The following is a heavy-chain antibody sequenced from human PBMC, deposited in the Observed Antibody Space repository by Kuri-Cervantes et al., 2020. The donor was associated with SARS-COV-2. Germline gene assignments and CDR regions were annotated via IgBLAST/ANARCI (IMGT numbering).Heavy chain of an antibody. Sequence: GESLKISCAASAFTFSSYAMHWVRQAPGKGLEWVAIISYDGSNKYYADSVKGRFTISRDNARNSLYLQMNSLRVDDTAVYYCTRDQRSGNMDVWGQGTTVTDSS. D-gene: IGHD6-25*01. V-gene: IGHV3-30-3*01. CDR2: ISYDGSNK. CDR3: TRDQRSGNMDV. J-gene: IGHJ6*02. CDR1: AFTFSSYA.